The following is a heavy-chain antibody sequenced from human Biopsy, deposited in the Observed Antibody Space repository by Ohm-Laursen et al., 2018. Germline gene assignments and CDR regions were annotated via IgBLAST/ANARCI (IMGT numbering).Heavy chain of an antibody. CDR1: GGSISSDY. J-gene: IGHJ6*02. Sequence: SETLSLTCTVSGGSISSDYWSWIRQPPGKGLEWIGHIYYSVMTNYNPSLQSRVSISVDTSRNQVSLTLRSVTAADTAVHYCARDSGILNYGNFKYYHYYGMDVWGQGTKVTVSS. D-gene: IGHD4-11*01. CDR2: IYYSVMT. V-gene: IGHV4-59*01. CDR3: ARDSGILNYGNFKYYHYYGMDV.